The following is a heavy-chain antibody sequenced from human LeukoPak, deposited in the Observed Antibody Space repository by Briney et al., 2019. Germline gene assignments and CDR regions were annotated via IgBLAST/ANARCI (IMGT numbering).Heavy chain of an antibody. V-gene: IGHV1-18*04. CDR1: GYTFTNYG. Sequence: ASVKVSCKASGYTFTNYGISWVRQAPGQGLEWMGQINAYNGNTNYAQKFQGRVTMTTDTSTSTAYMELRSLRSDDTAVYYCARDICSTTRCYFGYFDYWGQGTLVTVSS. CDR2: INAYNGNT. D-gene: IGHD2-2*01. J-gene: IGHJ4*02. CDR3: ARDICSTTRCYFGYFDY.